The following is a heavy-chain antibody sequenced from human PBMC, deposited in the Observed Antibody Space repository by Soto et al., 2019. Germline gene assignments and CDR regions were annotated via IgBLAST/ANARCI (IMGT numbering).Heavy chain of an antibody. Sequence: EVQLVESGGGLVKPGGSLRLSCAASGFTFSSYSMNWVRQAPGKGLEWVSSISSSSYIYYADSVKGRFTTSRDNAKXSLYLQMNTLRAEDTAVYYCARDQPGYSYGYGLGYWGQGTLVTVSS. CDR2: ISSSSYI. CDR3: ARDQPGYSYGYGLGY. J-gene: IGHJ4*02. V-gene: IGHV3-21*01. CDR1: GFTFSSYS. D-gene: IGHD5-18*01.